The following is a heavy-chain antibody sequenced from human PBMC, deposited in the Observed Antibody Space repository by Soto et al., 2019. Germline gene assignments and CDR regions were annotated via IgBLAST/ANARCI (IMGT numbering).Heavy chain of an antibody. CDR1: GFTFSDYY. Sequence: QVQLVESGGGLVKPGGSLRLSCAASGFTFSDYYMSWIRQAPGKGLEWVSYISSRSSTIFYADSVKGRFTISRDNVKNSLLLQMNRLRAEDTAGYYCASGTNGAFFVYWGQGILVTVSS. D-gene: IGHD2-8*01. J-gene: IGHJ4*02. CDR2: ISSRSSTI. V-gene: IGHV3-11*01. CDR3: ASGTNGAFFVY.